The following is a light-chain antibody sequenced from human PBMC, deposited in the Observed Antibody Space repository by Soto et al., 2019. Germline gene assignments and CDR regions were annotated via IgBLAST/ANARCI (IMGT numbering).Light chain of an antibody. CDR3: QQYYSTPLT. J-gene: IGKJ4*01. Sequence: DIVMTQSPDSLAVSLGERATINCKSSQSVLYSSNNKNYLAWYQQKPGQPPKLLIYWASTRESGVPERFSGRGYGTDFTLTISRLQAEDVAVYYCQQYYSTPLTFGGGTKVEIK. CDR1: QSVLYSSNNKNY. V-gene: IGKV4-1*01. CDR2: WAS.